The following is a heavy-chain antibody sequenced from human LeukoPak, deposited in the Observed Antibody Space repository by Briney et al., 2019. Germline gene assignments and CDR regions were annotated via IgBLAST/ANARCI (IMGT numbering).Heavy chain of an antibody. D-gene: IGHD3-10*01. CDR1: GFTFSNYG. CDR2: ISYDGSNT. V-gene: IGHV3-30*18. Sequence: PGTSLRLSCAASGFTFSNYGMHWVRQAPGKGLEWVAVISYDGSNTYYADSVKGRFTVSREDYKNTLNLQMSSLRADDTALYFCAKEEYNYGSGSAQEGFDMWGRGTMVTVSS. J-gene: IGHJ3*02. CDR3: AKEEYNYGSGSAQEGFDM.